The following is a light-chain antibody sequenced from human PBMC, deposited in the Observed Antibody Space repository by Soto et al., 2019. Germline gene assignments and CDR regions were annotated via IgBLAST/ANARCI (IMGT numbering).Light chain of an antibody. CDR2: GAS. CDR1: QSVSSN. Sequence: EIVMTQSPATLSVSPGERATLSYRASQSVSSNLAWYQQKPGQAPRLLIYGASTRATGIPARFSGSGSGTEFTLTISSLQSEDFAVYYCQQYNEWPPWTLGQGTKVEIK. J-gene: IGKJ1*01. CDR3: QQYNEWPPWT. V-gene: IGKV3-15*01.